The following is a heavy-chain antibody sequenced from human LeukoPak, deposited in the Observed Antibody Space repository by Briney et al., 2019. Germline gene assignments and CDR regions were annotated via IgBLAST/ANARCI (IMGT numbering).Heavy chain of an antibody. Sequence: ASVKVSCKASGYTFTSYGIRWVRQATGHRSEWMGWMNHNSGNTCYAQKFQGRVTITRNTSMSTAYMELSSLRSEDTAVYYCARDYSNYAHNFDYWGQGTLVTVSS. V-gene: IGHV1-8*03. J-gene: IGHJ4*02. CDR1: GYTFTSYG. CDR3: ARDYSNYAHNFDY. D-gene: IGHD4-11*01. CDR2: MNHNSGNT.